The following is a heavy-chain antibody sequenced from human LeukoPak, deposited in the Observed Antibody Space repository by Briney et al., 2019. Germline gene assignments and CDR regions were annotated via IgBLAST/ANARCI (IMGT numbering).Heavy chain of an antibody. Sequence: ASVKVSCKASGYTFTSYDINWVRQATGQGLEWMGWMNPNSGNTGYAQKFQGRVTMTRNTSISTAYMELSSLRSEDTAVYYCARAHRIIAAAGIVYWGQGTLVTVSS. CDR1: GYTFTSYD. CDR3: ARAHRIIAAAGIVY. J-gene: IGHJ4*02. D-gene: IGHD6-13*01. V-gene: IGHV1-8*01. CDR2: MNPNSGNT.